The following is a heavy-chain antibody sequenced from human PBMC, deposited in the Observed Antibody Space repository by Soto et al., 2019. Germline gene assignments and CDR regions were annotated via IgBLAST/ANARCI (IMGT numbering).Heavy chain of an antibody. Sequence: QVQLVESGRGVVQPGRSLRLSCAASGFTFSSYGMHWVRQAPGKGLEWVAVISYDGSNKYYADSVKGRFTISRDNSKNTLYLQMNSLRAEDTAVYYCAKGSQFEWGVNWFDPWGQGTLVTVSS. D-gene: IGHD3-10*01. CDR1: GFTFSSYG. CDR2: ISYDGSNK. J-gene: IGHJ5*02. CDR3: AKGSQFEWGVNWFDP. V-gene: IGHV3-30*18.